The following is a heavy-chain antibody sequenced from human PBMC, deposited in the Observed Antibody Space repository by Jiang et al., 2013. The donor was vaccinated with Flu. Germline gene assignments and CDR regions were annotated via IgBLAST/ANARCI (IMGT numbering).Heavy chain of an antibody. CDR2: ISAYNGNT. Sequence: WVRQAPGQGLEWMGWISAYNGNTNYAQKLQGRVTMTTDTSTSTAYMELRSLRSDDTAVYYCAREGGALSRKTVDYWGQGTLVTVSS. D-gene: IGHD1-26*01. CDR3: AREGGALSRKTVDY. J-gene: IGHJ4*02. V-gene: IGHV1-18*01.